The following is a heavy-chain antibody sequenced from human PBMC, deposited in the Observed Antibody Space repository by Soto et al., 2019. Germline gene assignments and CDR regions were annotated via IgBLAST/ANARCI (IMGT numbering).Heavy chain of an antibody. J-gene: IGHJ5*02. V-gene: IGHV4-30-2*01. Sequence: SETLSLTCAVSGGSISSGGYSWSWIRQPPGKGLEWIGYIYHSGSTYYNPSLKSRVTISVDRSKNQFSLKLSSVTAADTAVYYCARGAVRGVISWFDPWGQGTLVTVSS. CDR1: GGSISSGGYS. CDR2: IYHSGST. CDR3: ARGAVRGVISWFDP. D-gene: IGHD3-10*01.